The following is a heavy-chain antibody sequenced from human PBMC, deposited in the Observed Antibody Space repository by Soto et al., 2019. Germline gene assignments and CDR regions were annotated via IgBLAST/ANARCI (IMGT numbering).Heavy chain of an antibody. CDR1: GFTFSNYG. Sequence: QVQLVESGGGVVQPGKSLRLSCAASGFTFSNYGMHWVRQAPGKGLEWVAVISFDGSNIRYANSVKGRFTISRDNYKNTLFLDMNNMETDVSALYYCAEEREEWFCWVLPEGHWGQGNLVSVSS. CDR3: AEEREEWFCWVLPEGH. V-gene: IGHV3-30*18. CDR2: ISFDGSNI. J-gene: IGHJ4*02. D-gene: IGHD3-10*01.